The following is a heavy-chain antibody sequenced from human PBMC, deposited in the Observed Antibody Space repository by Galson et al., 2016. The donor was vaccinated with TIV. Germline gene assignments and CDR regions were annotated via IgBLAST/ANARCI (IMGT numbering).Heavy chain of an antibody. CDR2: TYYRSKWYN. CDR3: ARATPSVFGVVMTLDY. J-gene: IGHJ4*02. CDR1: GDSVSSNSAA. Sequence: CAISGDSVSSNSAAWNWIRPSPSRGLEWLGRTYYRSKWYNDYALSVKSRITISPDISKNQVSLQLHSVTPEDTAVYYCARATPSVFGVVMTLDYWGQGTLVPVSS. V-gene: IGHV6-1*01. D-gene: IGHD3-3*01.